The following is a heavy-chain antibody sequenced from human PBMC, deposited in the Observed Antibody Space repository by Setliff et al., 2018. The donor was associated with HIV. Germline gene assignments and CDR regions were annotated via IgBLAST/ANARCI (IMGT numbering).Heavy chain of an antibody. V-gene: IGHV1-2*02. CDR3: ARDWKHVFDI. Sequence: ASVKVSCKTSGYTFIDNYIHWVRQAPGQGLEWMAWINAYTGDTNYAQKFQGSVTVTRDTSISTAYMELSRLRPDDTAVYYCARDWKHVFDIWGQGTMVTVSS. J-gene: IGHJ3*02. CDR1: GYTFIDNY. D-gene: IGHD1-1*01. CDR2: INAYTGDT.